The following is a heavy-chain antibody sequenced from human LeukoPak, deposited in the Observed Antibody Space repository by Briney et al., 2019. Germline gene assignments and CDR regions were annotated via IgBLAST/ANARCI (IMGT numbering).Heavy chain of an antibody. CDR1: GGSISSSSYY. Sequence: SETLSLTCAVSGGSISSSSYYWGWIRQPPGKGLEWIGSIYYSGSTYYNPSLKSRVTISVDTSKNQFSLKLSSVTAADTAVYYCARQITMVRGVMDAFDPWGQGTLVTVSS. CDR3: ARQITMVRGVMDAFDP. J-gene: IGHJ5*02. V-gene: IGHV4-39*01. CDR2: IYYSGST. D-gene: IGHD3-10*01.